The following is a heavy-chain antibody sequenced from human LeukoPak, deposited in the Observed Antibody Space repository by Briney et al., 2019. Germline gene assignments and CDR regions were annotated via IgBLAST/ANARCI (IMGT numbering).Heavy chain of an antibody. CDR3: ATSLGYYYYYMDV. V-gene: IGHV1-69*13. J-gene: IGHJ6*03. Sequence: GASVKVSCKASGGTFSSYAISWVRQAPGQGLEWMGGIIPIFGTANYAQKFQGRVTITADESTSTAYMELSSLRSEDTAVYYCATSLGYYYYYMDVWGKGTTVTVSS. CDR2: IIPIFGTA. CDR1: GGTFSSYA. D-gene: IGHD6-13*01.